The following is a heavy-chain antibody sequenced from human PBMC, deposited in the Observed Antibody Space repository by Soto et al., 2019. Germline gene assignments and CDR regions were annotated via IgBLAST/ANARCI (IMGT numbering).Heavy chain of an antibody. V-gene: IGHV3-23*01. D-gene: IGHD2-15*01. J-gene: IGHJ3*01. CDR2: ISDAAGSA. CDR3: ARPYGGKIGDAPDL. CDR1: GFTFSSYA. Sequence: PGGSLRLSCVASGFTFSSYAMSWFRQVPGKGLEWVSTISDAAGSAYYVDSVKGRFTISRDNSKKPLYLQMNSLRAEDSAVYYGARPYGGKIGDAPDLWGPGTMVTVS.